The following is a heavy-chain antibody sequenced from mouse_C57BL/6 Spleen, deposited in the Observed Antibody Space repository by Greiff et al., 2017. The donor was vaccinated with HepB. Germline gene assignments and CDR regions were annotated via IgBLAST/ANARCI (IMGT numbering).Heavy chain of an antibody. V-gene: IGHV1-50*01. J-gene: IGHJ2*01. Sequence: VQLQQPGAELVKPGASVKLSCKASGYTFTSYWMQWVKQRPGQGLEWIGEIDPSDSYTNYNQKFKGKATLTVDTSSSTAYMQLSSLTSEDSAVYYCARSYYDYAVYWGQGTTLTVSS. CDR3: ARSYYDYAVY. D-gene: IGHD2-4*01. CDR2: IDPSDSYT. CDR1: GYTFTSYW.